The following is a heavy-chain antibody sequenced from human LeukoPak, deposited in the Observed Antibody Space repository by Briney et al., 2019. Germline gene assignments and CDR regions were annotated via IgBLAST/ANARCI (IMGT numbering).Heavy chain of an antibody. CDR1: GFTFSSYS. Sequence: PGGSLRLSCAASGFTFSSYSMNWVRQAPGKGLEWVSSISSSSSYIYYADSVKGRFTISRDNAKNSLYLQMNSLRAEDTAVYCCGRENWGEKWGEKQTDAFDIWGQGTTVTVSS. V-gene: IGHV3-21*01. CDR3: GRENWGEKWGEKQTDAFDI. CDR2: ISSSSSYI. J-gene: IGHJ3*02. D-gene: IGHD7-27*01.